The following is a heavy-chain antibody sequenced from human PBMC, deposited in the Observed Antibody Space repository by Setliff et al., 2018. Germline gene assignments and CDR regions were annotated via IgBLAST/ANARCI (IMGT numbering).Heavy chain of an antibody. J-gene: IGHJ4*02. CDR1: GASMSSYY. Sequence: TLSLTCSVSGASMSSYYWHWIRQSPGKGLEWIGNIYYGGSASYNPSLKSRVTMSVDMSRNQFSLRLNSLTAADTAVYYCARGNMFDGSGRWFDYWGQGTLVTVSS. V-gene: IGHV4-59*01. CDR2: IYYGGSA. D-gene: IGHD3-10*01. CDR3: ARGNMFDGSGRWFDY.